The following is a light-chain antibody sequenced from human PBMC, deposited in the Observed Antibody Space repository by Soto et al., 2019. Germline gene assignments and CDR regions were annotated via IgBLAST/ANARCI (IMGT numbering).Light chain of an antibody. J-gene: IGKJ5*01. V-gene: IGKV3-15*01. CDR1: QGISNY. CDR3: QQYNNWPPT. CDR2: RAS. Sequence: MTQSPSSLSASVGDRVTITCRASQGISNYLAWYQQKPGQPPRLLIYRASTRATGVPARFSGSGSGTEFTLTISSLQSEDFAVYCCQQYNNWPPTFGQGTRLEIK.